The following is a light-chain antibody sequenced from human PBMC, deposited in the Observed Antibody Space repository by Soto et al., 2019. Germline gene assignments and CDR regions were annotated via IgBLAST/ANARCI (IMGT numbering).Light chain of an antibody. CDR1: QRISSY. V-gene: IGKV3-11*01. J-gene: IGKJ1*01. CDR2: DAS. Sequence: EIVLTQSPATLSLSPGERVTLSCRTSQRISSYLAWYQQKPGQAPRLLIYDASKRATGIPARFSGRGSGTDFTLTISSLEPEDFAVYYCKQRSNWWTFGQGTRVEIK. CDR3: KQRSNWWT.